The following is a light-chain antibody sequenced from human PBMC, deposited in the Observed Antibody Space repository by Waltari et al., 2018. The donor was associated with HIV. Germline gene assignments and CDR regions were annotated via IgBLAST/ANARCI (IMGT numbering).Light chain of an antibody. CDR2: DST. J-gene: IGKJ1*01. CDR3: QQYSDWPRA. V-gene: IGKV3-15*01. Sequence: IVVTQFPAALSVSPGERASLSCIASQSLSTNLAWYHEVSVQAPRLLSSDSTNMATGVPDRFSGSGSGTHFTLTISSLQSEDSGVYYCQQYSDWPRAFGLGTKVEV. CDR1: QSLSTN.